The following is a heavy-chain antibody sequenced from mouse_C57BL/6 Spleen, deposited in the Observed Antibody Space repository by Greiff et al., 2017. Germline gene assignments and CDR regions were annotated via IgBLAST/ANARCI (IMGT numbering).Heavy chain of an antibody. CDR3: AIGDYYGPPSYVDY. D-gene: IGHD1-1*01. CDR1: GYKFTDYY. J-gene: IGHJ2*01. V-gene: IGHV1-26*01. CDR2: INPNNGGT. Sequence: VQLQQSGPERVKPGASVKISCKASGYKFTDYYMNWVKQSNGKSLEWIGDINPNNGGTSYNQKFKGKAKLTVDKSSSTAYMALRSLTSEDSAVYYGAIGDYYGPPSYVDYWGQGTTLTVSS.